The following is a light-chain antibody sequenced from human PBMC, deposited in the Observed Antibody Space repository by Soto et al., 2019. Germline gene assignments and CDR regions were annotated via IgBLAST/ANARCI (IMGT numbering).Light chain of an antibody. CDR2: GAS. CDR3: QQHGISHIT. J-gene: IGKJ5*01. V-gene: IGKV3-20*01. CDR1: QSVSSSY. Sequence: EIVLSQSPGTLSLSPGERATLSCRASQSVSSSYLAWYQQKPGQAPRLLISGASSRATGIPDRFSGSGSGTDFTLTITRLEPDDSAVYYCQQHGISHITFGQGTRLEIK.